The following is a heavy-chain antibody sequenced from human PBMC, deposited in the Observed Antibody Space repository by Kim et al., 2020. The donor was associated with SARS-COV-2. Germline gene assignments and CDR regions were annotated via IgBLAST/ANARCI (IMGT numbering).Heavy chain of an antibody. J-gene: IGHJ4*02. CDR2: INHSGST. D-gene: IGHD6-6*01. Sequence: SETLSLTCAVYGGSFSGYYWSWIRQPPGKGLEWIGEINHSGSTNYNPSLKSRVTITVDTSKNQFSLKVSSVTAADTAVYYCASQRSRSSLFDYWGQGALVTVSS. CDR3: ASQRSRSSLFDY. V-gene: IGHV4-34*01. CDR1: GGSFSGYY.